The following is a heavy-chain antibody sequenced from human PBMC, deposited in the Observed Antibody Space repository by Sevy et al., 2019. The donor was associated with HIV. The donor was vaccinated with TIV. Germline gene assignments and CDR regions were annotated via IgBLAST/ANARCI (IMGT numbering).Heavy chain of an antibody. J-gene: IGHJ6*02. Sequence: GGSLRLSCAASGFTFSNFAMHWVRQAPGKGLEWVAIISFDGSHQNYADSVKGRFTISRDNSKNTLYLQMNTLRAEDTAVYYCARDLAPLVPAANIGYYYGMDVWGQGTTVTVSS. CDR3: ARDLAPLVPAANIGYYYGMDV. CDR1: GFTFSNFA. CDR2: ISFDGSHQ. V-gene: IGHV3-30*03. D-gene: IGHD2-2*01.